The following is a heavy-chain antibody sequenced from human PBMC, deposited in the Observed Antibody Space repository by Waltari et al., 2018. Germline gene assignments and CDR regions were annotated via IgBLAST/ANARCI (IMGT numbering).Heavy chain of an antibody. D-gene: IGHD4-17*01. CDR2: NGWNSGSI. CDR1: GFTFDDSA. V-gene: IGHV3-9*01. J-gene: IGHJ4*02. CDR3: AKSPDYGDVYFDY. Sequence: EVQLVESGGGLVQPGRSLRLSCAASGFTFDDSAMHWVRQAPGKGLEWVSGNGWNSGSIGYADSVKGRFTISRDNAKNSLYLQMNSLRAEDTALYYCAKSPDYGDVYFDYWGQGTLVTVSS.